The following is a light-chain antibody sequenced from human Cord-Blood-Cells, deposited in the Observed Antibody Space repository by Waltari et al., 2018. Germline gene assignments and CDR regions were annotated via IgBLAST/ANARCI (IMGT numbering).Light chain of an antibody. CDR2: AAS. V-gene: IGKV1-39*01. CDR3: QQSYSTPYT. CDR1: QSISSY. Sequence: DIQMTQSPSSLSASVGDRVTITCRASQSISSYLNWYQQKQGKAHKLLIYAASSLQSGVPSRFSGSGSGTDFTLTISSLQPEDFATYYCQQSYSTPYTFGQGTKLEIK. J-gene: IGKJ2*01.